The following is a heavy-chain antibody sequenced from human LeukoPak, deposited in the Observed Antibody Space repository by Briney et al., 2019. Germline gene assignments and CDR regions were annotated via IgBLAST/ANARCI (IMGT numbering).Heavy chain of an antibody. D-gene: IGHD3-3*01. CDR1: GGSFSGYY. J-gene: IGHJ6*02. CDR2: INHSGST. CDR3: ARGHITMGMDV. Sequence: SETLSLTCAVYGGSFSGYYWSWIRQPPGNGLEWIGEINHSGSTNYNPSLKSRVTISVDTSKNQFSLKLSSVTAADTAVYYCARGHITMGMDVWGQGTTVTVSS. V-gene: IGHV4-34*01.